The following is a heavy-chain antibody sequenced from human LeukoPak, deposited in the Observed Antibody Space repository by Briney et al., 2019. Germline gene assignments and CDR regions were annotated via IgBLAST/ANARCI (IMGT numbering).Heavy chain of an antibody. CDR1: GITLSNYG. J-gene: IGHJ4*02. Sequence: GGSLRLSCAVSGITLSNYGMSWVRQAPGKGLEWVAGISDTGGSTNYADSVKGRFTISRDNPKNTLYLQMNSLRAEDTAVYYCAKDAPFYSYWGQGTLVTVSS. V-gene: IGHV3-23*01. CDR3: AKDAPFYSY. D-gene: IGHD4-11*01. CDR2: ISDTGGST.